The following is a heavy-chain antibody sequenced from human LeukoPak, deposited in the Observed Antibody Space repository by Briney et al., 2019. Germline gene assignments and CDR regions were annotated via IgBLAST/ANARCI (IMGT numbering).Heavy chain of an antibody. J-gene: IGHJ4*02. D-gene: IGHD2-2*01. CDR1: GGSISSGGYY. CDR3: AREGESYQFDY. Sequence: PSQTLSLTCTVSGGSISSGGYYWSWIRQPAGKGLEWIGRIYTSGSTNYNPSFKSRVTISVDTSKNQFSLKLSSVTAADTAVYYCAREGESYQFDYWGQGTLVTVSS. CDR2: IYTSGST. V-gene: IGHV4-61*02.